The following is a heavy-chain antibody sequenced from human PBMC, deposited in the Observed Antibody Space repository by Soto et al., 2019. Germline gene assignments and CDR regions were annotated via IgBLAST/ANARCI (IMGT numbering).Heavy chain of an antibody. CDR2: ISRSSSTI. V-gene: IGHV3-48*02. Sequence: PGGSLRLSCAASGFTFSRCIMNWVRQAPGKGLEWVASISRSSSTIYYADSVKGRFSISRDNAKNSLSLQMNSLRDEDTAVYYCARTGIAESGTMYGMDVWGQGITVTVSS. J-gene: IGHJ6*02. D-gene: IGHD6-13*01. CDR1: GFTFSRCI. CDR3: ARTGIAESGTMYGMDV.